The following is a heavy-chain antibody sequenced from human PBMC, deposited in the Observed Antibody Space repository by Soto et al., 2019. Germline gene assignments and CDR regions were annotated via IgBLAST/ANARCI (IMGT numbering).Heavy chain of an antibody. J-gene: IGHJ4*02. CDR3: VKDDGGYPSTAPH. D-gene: IGHD3-22*01. CDR2: ISGSGDRI. CDR1: GITISNYP. V-gene: IGHV3-23*01. Sequence: EVQLLESGGGLVQPGGSLRLSCAASGITISNYPMSWVRQAPGKGLDWVSGISGSGDRIYYADSAKGRFTISKDISRNSLSLQLDSLGVGDTAVYFCVKDDGGYPSTAPHWGQGTLVTVSS.